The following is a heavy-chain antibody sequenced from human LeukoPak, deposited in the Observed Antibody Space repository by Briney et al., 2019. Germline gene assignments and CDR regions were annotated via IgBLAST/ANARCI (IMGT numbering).Heavy chain of an antibody. D-gene: IGHD3-9*01. CDR3: ARTLLTGQAQSYYYHAVDV. CDR2: IYYSGST. Sequence: SATLSLTCAGSGGSISSNYWSWIRPPPGEGLEWIGYIYYSGSTNYNPSLMSRVTNYNPSLKSRVTISVDTSKNQFSLKLRSVTAADTAVYYCARTLLTGQAQSYYYHAVDVWGKGTTVTVSS. V-gene: IGHV4-59*01. CDR1: GGSISSNY. J-gene: IGHJ6*04.